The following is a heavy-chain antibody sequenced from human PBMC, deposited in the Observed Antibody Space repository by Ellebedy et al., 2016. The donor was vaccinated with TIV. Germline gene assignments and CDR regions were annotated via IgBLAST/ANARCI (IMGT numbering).Heavy chain of an antibody. V-gene: IGHV1-3*01. Sequence: ASVKVSCKASGYTFTSYAMHWVRQAPGQRLEWMGWINAGNGNTKYSRKFQGRVTITRATSASTAYMELSSLRSEDTAVYYCARGYCSGGSCSATAFDLWGQGTMVTVSS. CDR2: INAGNGNT. CDR1: GYTFTSYA. CDR3: ARGYCSGGSCSATAFDL. J-gene: IGHJ3*01. D-gene: IGHD2-15*01.